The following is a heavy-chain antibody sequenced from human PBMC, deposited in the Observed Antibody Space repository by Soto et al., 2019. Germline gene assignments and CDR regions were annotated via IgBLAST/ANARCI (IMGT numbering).Heavy chain of an antibody. CDR3: ARARHPAYYYDSSGYPRSFYGMDV. CDR1: GGTFSSYA. J-gene: IGHJ6*02. CDR2: IIPIFGTA. D-gene: IGHD3-22*01. Sequence: SVKVSCKASGGTFSSYAISWVRQAPGQGLEWMGGIIPIFGTANYAQKFQGRVTITADKSTSTAYMELSSLRSEDTAVYYCARARHPAYYYDSSGYPRSFYGMDVWGQGTTVTVS. V-gene: IGHV1-69*06.